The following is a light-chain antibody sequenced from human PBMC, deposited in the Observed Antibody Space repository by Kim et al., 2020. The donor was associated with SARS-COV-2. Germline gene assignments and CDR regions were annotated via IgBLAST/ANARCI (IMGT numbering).Light chain of an antibody. CDR1: SSNIGSNT. J-gene: IGLJ2*01. Sequence: QSVLTQPPSASGTPGQRVTISCSGSSSNIGSNTVNWYQHLPGTAPKVLIYSSDRRPSGVPDRFSGSKSGTSASLAISGLQSEDEADYYCSTWDDSLSGVVFGGGTQLTVL. CDR3: STWDDSLSGVV. CDR2: SSD. V-gene: IGLV1-44*01.